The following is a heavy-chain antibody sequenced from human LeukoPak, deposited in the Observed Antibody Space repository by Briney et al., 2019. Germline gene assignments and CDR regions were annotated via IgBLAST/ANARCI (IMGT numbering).Heavy chain of an antibody. CDR2: IKQDGSEK. D-gene: IGHD3-22*01. J-gene: IGHJ4*02. CDR1: GFTFSSYW. Sequence: PGGSLRLSCAASGFTFSSYWMSWVRQAPGKGLEWVANIKQDGSEKYYVDSVKGRFTISRDNAKNSLYLQMNSLRAEDTAAYYCARDFFRRAYYYDSSGYGFDYWGQGTLVTVSS. V-gene: IGHV3-7*01. CDR3: ARDFFRRAYYYDSSGYGFDY.